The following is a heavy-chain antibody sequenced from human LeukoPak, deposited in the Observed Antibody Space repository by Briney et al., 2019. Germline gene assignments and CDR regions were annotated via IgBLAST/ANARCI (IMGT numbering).Heavy chain of an antibody. CDR3: AREFNYYDSSGAILGGFDP. D-gene: IGHD3-22*01. CDR2: IYHSGTT. CDR1: GASISSTNW. V-gene: IGHV4-4*02. Sequence: PSETLSLTCAVSGASISSTNWWSWVRQPPGKGLEWIGEIYHSGTTNYNPSLKSRVTISVDKSKNQLSLKLDSVTAADTAVYYCAREFNYYDSSGAILGGFDPWGQGTLVTVSS. J-gene: IGHJ5*02.